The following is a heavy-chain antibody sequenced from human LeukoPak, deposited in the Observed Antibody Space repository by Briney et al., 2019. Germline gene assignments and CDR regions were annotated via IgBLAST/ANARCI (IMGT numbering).Heavy chain of an antibody. V-gene: IGHV1-18*01. CDR1: GYTFTSYG. J-gene: IGHJ4*02. CDR3: ARGVNYDILTGYGY. Sequence: ASVKVSCKASGYTFTSYGISWVRQAPGQGLEWMGWISAYNGNTNYAQKLQGRVTMTTDTSTSTAYMELRSLRSDDTAVYYRARGVNYDILTGYGYWGQGTLVTVSS. CDR2: ISAYNGNT. D-gene: IGHD3-9*01.